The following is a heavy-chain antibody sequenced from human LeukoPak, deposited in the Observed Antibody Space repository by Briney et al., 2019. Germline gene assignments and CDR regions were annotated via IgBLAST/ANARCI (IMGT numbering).Heavy chain of an antibody. Sequence: ASVKVSCKASGYTFTSYALHWMRRAPGQRLEWMGWINPGNGNTEYSQKFQGRVTITRDTSATTAYMELSSLRTEDTAVYYCASVYLYGMDVWGQGTTVTVSS. CDR3: ASVYLYGMDV. D-gene: IGHD2-8*01. J-gene: IGHJ6*02. CDR2: INPGNGNT. V-gene: IGHV1-3*01. CDR1: GYTFTSYA.